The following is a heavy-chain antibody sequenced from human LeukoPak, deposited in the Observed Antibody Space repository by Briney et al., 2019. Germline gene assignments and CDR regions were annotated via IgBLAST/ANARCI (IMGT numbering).Heavy chain of an antibody. V-gene: IGHV4-30-2*01. J-gene: IGHJ4*02. CDR3: ARGGGSWYSN. CDR1: GGSISSGGYS. D-gene: IGHD6-13*01. CDR2: IYHSGST. Sequence: SQTLYLTCAVSGGSISSGGYSWSWIRQPPGKGLEWIGYIYHSGSTYYNPSLKSRVTISVDRSKNQFSLKLSSVTAADTAVYYCARGGGSWYSNWGQGTLVTVSS.